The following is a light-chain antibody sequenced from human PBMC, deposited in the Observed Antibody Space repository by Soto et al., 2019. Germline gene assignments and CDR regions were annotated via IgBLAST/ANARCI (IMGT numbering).Light chain of an antibody. CDR3: SSFTRTSPYV. CDR2: EVS. CDR1: SSDVGGYKY. J-gene: IGLJ1*01. V-gene: IGLV2-14*01. Sequence: QSALTQPASVSGSPGQSITISCTGTSSDVGGYKYVSWYQQYPGKAPKLMIYEVSHRPSGVSNRFSGSKSGNTASLTISGLQAEDEADYYCSSFTRTSPYVFGTGTKVTVL.